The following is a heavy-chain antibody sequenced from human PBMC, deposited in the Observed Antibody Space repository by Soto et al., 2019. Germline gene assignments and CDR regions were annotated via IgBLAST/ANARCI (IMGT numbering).Heavy chain of an antibody. J-gene: IGHJ4*02. CDR1: GFTFSRYW. V-gene: IGHV3-74*01. Sequence: GGALRLSCAPSGFTFSRYWMYWGPQAPGEGLVWVSCINGDGSTTSYADSVKGRFTISRDNARNTVYLQMNSLRAEDTAVYYCARVGTYCSGGTCPPGGYWGQGALVTVS. CDR3: ARVGTYCSGGTCPPGGY. D-gene: IGHD2-15*01. CDR2: INGDGSTT.